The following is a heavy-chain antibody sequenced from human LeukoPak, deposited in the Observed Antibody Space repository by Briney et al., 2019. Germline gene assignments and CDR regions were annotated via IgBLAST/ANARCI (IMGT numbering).Heavy chain of an antibody. CDR1: GGSFSGYY. Sequence: SETLSLTCAVYGGSFSGYYWSWIRQPPGKGLKWIGEINHSGSTNYNPSLKSRVTISGDTSKNQFSLKVRSVTAADAAVYYCARHGNYDLGYYYFGMDVWGQGTTVTVSS. CDR2: INHSGST. D-gene: IGHD4-17*01. CDR3: ARHGNYDLGYYYFGMDV. V-gene: IGHV4-34*01. J-gene: IGHJ6*02.